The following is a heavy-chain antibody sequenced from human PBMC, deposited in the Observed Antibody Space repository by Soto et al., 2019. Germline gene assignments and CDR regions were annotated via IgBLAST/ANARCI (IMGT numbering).Heavy chain of an antibody. CDR1: GPLLSGAG. V-gene: IGHV3-15*01. Sequence: GGPLNLSVAVSGPLLSGAGMGWARQVPERELEWGGGLISEHDGETTDYAAPVKGRFTISRDASKNTQYLQMNSLRAEDTAVYYCAKDSYCATTYCSRSYDYWGQGTLVTVSS. CDR3: AKDSYCATTYCSRSYDY. CDR2: LISEHDGETT. J-gene: IGHJ4*02. D-gene: IGHD2-21*01.